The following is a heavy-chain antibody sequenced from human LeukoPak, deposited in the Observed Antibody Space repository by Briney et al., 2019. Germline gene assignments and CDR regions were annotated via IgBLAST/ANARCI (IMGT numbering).Heavy chain of an antibody. CDR1: GGSTSSYY. Sequence: SETLSLTCTVSGGSTSSYYWSWIRQPPGKGLEWIGYFHYSGSTNYNPSLKSRVTIPVDTSKNLFSLKLSSVTAADTAVYYCARAFYGGNIDYWGQGTLITVSS. V-gene: IGHV4-59*01. CDR2: FHYSGST. CDR3: ARAFYGGNIDY. D-gene: IGHD4-23*01. J-gene: IGHJ4*02.